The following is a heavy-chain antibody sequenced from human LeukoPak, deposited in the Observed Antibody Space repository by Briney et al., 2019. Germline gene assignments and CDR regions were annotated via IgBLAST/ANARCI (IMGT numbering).Heavy chain of an antibody. CDR1: GFAFDVFS. CDR2: ISGSGGST. V-gene: IGHV3-23*01. CDR3: AKGGGEMATIDY. J-gene: IGHJ4*02. D-gene: IGHD5-24*01. Sequence: PGGSLRLSCAASGFAFDVFSMHWVRQAPGKGLEWVSAISGSGGSTYYADSVKGRFTISRDNSKNTLYLQMNSLRAEDTAVYYCAKGGGEMATIDYWGQGTLVTVSS.